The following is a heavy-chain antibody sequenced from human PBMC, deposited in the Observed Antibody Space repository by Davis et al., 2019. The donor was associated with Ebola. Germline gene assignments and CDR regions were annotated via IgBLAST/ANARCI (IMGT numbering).Heavy chain of an antibody. CDR2: INSDGSST. V-gene: IGHV3-74*01. CDR3: ARRSEGSDWLIDY. J-gene: IGHJ4*02. Sequence: GESLKISCAASGFTFSSYWMHWVRQAPGKGLVWVSRINSDGSSTSYADSVKGRFTISRDNAKNTLYLQMNSLRVEDTAVYYCARRSEGSDWLIDYWGQGTLVTVSS. D-gene: IGHD2-21*02. CDR1: GFTFSSYW.